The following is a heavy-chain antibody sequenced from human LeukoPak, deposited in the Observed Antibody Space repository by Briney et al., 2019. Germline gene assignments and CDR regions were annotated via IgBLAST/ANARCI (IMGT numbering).Heavy chain of an antibody. D-gene: IGHD6-19*01. J-gene: IGHJ5*02. CDR1: GYTFTDSS. V-gene: IGHV1-2*02. Sequence: ASVKVSCKASGYTFTDSSIHWVRQAPGQGLEWMGWINPNSGGTNYAQKFQGRVTMTRDTSISTAYMELSRLRSDDTAVYYCARDFDTMGIAVAWGQGTLVTVSS. CDR3: ARDFDTMGIAVA. CDR2: INPNSGGT.